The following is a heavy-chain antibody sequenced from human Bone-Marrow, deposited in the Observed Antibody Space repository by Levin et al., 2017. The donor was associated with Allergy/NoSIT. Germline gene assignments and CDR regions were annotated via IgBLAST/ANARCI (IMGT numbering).Heavy chain of an antibody. V-gene: IGHV4-59*01. CDR2: VYYNGAT. D-gene: IGHD1-1*01. Sequence: NPSETLSLTCTVSGGSISSYYWSWIRQPPGRGLEWIGYVYYNGATNYNPSLKSRIAISVDTSKNQFSLKLNSVTAADTAIYYCAREGSSTMGATRVYYYYGMDVWGQGTTVTVSS. J-gene: IGHJ6*02. CDR3: AREGSSTMGATRVYYYYGMDV. CDR1: GGSISSYY.